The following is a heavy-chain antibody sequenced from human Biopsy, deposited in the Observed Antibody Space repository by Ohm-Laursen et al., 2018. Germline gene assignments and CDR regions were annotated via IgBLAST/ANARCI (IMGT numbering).Heavy chain of an antibody. J-gene: IGHJ4*02. CDR1: GFTFSSHA. D-gene: IGHD4-17*01. CDR2: ISGNSDII. Sequence: SLRLSCAASGFTFSSHAMTWFRQAPGKGLEWVSTISGNSDIIYDTDSVKGRFTISRDNSKNTLYLQMNSLRADDTAVYYCALAAAQTVTHFDYWGQGTRVTVSS. V-gene: IGHV3-23*01. CDR3: ALAAAQTVTHFDY.